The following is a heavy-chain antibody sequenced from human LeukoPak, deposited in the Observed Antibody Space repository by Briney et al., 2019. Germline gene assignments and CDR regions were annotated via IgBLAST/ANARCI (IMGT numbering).Heavy chain of an antibody. CDR2: IYHSGST. CDR3: ARATPAQTIAAAGYFDY. J-gene: IGHJ4*02. Sequence: SQTLSLTCTVSGGSISSGGYYWRWIRQPPGKGLEWIGYIYHSGSTYYNPSLKSRVTISVDRSKNQFSLKLSSVTAADTAVYYCARATPAQTIAAAGYFDYWGQGTLVTVSS. D-gene: IGHD6-13*01. CDR1: GGSISSGGYY. V-gene: IGHV4-30-2*01.